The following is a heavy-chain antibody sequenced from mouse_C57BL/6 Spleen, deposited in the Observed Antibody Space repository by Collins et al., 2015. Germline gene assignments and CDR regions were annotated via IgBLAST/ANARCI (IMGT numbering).Heavy chain of an antibody. J-gene: IGHJ2*01. D-gene: IGHD2-1*01. CDR2: INPDYGTT. CDR3: TRDGNPLDY. Sequence: MNWVKQSNGKSLEWIGVINPDYGTTTYSQKFKGKASLTVDQSSSTAYMQLNSLTSEDSAVYYCTRDGNPLDYWGQGTTLTVSS. V-gene: IGHV1-39*01.